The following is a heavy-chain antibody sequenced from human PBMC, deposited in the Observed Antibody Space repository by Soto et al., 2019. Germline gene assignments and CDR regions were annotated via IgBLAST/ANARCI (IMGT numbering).Heavy chain of an antibody. CDR2: ISAYNGNT. CDR1: GSTFTSYG. D-gene: IGHD3-22*01. CDR3: ARAKYYYDSSGDFDY. J-gene: IGHJ4*02. Sequence: APVKVSCKASGSTFTSYGISWVRQAPGQGLEWMGWISAYNGNTNYAQKLQGRVTMTTDTSTSTAYMELRSLRSDDTAVYYCARAKYYYDSSGDFDYWGQGTLVTVSS. V-gene: IGHV1-18*04.